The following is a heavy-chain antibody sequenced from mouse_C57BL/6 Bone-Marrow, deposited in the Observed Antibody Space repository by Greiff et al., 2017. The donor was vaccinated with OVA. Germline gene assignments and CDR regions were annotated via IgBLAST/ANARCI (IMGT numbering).Heavy chain of an antibody. CDR3: ATYYYGGYAMDY. D-gene: IGHD1-1*01. V-gene: IGHV1-59*01. CDR2: IDPSDSYT. J-gene: IGHJ4*01. CDR1: GYTFTSYW. Sequence: LQQPGAELVRPGTSVKLSCKASGYTFTSYWMHWVKQRPGQGLEWIGVIDPSDSYTNYNQKFKGKATLTVDTSSSTAYMQLSSLTSEDSAVYYCATYYYGGYAMDYWGQGTSVTVSS.